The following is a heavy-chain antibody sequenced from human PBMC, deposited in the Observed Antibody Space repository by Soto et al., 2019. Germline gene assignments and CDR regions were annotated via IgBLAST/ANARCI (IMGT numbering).Heavy chain of an antibody. D-gene: IGHD6-13*01. CDR2: INHSGST. V-gene: IGHV4-34*01. J-gene: IGHJ5*02. Sequence: SETLSLTCAVYGGSFSGYYCSWIRQPPGKGLEWIGEINHSGSTNYNPSLKSRVTISVDTSKNQFSLKLSSVTAADTAVYYCARRIAAARQINWFDPWGQGTLVTVSS. CDR3: ARRIAAARQINWFDP. CDR1: GGSFSGYY.